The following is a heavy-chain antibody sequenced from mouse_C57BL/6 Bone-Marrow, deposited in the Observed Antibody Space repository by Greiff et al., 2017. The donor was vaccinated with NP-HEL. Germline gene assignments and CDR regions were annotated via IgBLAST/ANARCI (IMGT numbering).Heavy chain of an antibody. Sequence: QVQLKQPGAELVRPGSSVKLSCKASGYTFTSYWMDWVKQRPGQGLEWIGNIYPSDSETQYNQKFKDKATLTVDKSSSTAYMQLSSLTSEDSAVYYCARMDYDGLGFAYWGQGTLVTVSA. CDR3: ARMDYDGLGFAY. CDR2: IYPSDSET. V-gene: IGHV1-61*01. CDR1: GYTFTSYW. D-gene: IGHD2-4*01. J-gene: IGHJ3*01.